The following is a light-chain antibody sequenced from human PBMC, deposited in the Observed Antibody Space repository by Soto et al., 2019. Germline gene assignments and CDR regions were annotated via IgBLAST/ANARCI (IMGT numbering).Light chain of an antibody. V-gene: IGKV2-28*01. Sequence: DIVITQSPLSLPVSPGEPASFSCRSSQSLLHSNGYNYLDWYLQKPGQSPQLLIYLGFNRASGVPDRFSGSGSGTDFTLKISRVEAEDVGVYYCMQALQTPVTFGGGTKVDIK. CDR3: MQALQTPVT. CDR1: QSLLHSNGYNY. J-gene: IGKJ4*01. CDR2: LGF.